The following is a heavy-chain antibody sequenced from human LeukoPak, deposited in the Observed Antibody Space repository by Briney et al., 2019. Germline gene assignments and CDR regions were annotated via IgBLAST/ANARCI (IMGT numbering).Heavy chain of an antibody. D-gene: IGHD3-10*01. Sequence: PSETLSLTCTVSGGSISSGSSYWSWIRLPAGKGLEWIGRIYTSGSTNYNPSLKSRVTISVDTSKNQFSLKLSSVTAADTAVYYCARAVRMVRGVIDYWGQGTLVTVSS. CDR3: ARAVRMVRGVIDY. V-gene: IGHV4-61*02. CDR1: GGSISSGSSY. J-gene: IGHJ4*02. CDR2: IYTSGST.